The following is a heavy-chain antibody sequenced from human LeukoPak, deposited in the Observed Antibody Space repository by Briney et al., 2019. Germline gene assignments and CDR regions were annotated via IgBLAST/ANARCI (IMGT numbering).Heavy chain of an antibody. J-gene: IGHJ6*02. CDR2: ISGSGGST. CDR3: ARIAAAGTLYYYYGMDV. V-gene: IGHV3-23*01. D-gene: IGHD6-13*01. Sequence: GGSLRLSCAASGFTFSSYAMSWVRQAPGKGLEWVSAISGSGGSTYYADSVKGRFTISRHNSKNTLYLQMNSLRAEDTAVYYCARIAAAGTLYYYYGMDVWGQGTTVTVSS. CDR1: GFTFSSYA.